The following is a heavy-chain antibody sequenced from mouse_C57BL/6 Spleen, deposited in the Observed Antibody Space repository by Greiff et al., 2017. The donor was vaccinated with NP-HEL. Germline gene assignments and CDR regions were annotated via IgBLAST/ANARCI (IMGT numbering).Heavy chain of an antibody. CDR1: GFTFSHYG. CDR2: ISSGGGYT. CDR3: ARHDGFLWYFDV. Sequence: EVQGVESGGDLVKPGGSLKLSCAASGFTFSHYGMSWVRQTPGKRLEWVATISSGGGYTYYPDSVKGRFAISRDNAKNTLYLQMSSLKSEDTAMYYCARHDGFLWYFDVWGTGTTVTVSS. D-gene: IGHD2-3*01. J-gene: IGHJ1*03. V-gene: IGHV5-6*01.